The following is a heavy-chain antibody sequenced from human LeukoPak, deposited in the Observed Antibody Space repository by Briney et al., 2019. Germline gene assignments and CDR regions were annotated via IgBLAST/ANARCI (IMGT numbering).Heavy chain of an antibody. D-gene: IGHD3-22*01. J-gene: IGHJ4*02. V-gene: IGHV1-2*04. CDR2: INPNSGGT. CDR3: AREKLDSSGYYPRREFDY. Sequence: ASVKVSCKASGYTFTSYGISWVRQAPGQGLEWMGWINPNSGGTNYAQKFQGWVTMTRDTSISTAYMELSRLRSDDTAVYYCAREKLDSSGYYPRREFDYWGQGTLVTVSS. CDR1: GYTFTSYG.